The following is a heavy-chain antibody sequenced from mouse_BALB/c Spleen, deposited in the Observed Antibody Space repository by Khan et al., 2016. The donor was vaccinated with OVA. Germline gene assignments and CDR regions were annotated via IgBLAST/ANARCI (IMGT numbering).Heavy chain of an antibody. Sequence: EVQLQESGPGLVKPSQSLSLTCTVTGYSITSDYAWNWIRQFPGNKLEWMGYISYSGSTAYNPSLKSRISITRDTSKNQVFLQLNSVTTEDTATYYCASIILNDYGINFEGYYFDYWGQGTTLTVSS. CDR3: ASIILNDYGINFEGYYFDY. J-gene: IGHJ2*01. CDR2: ISYSGST. D-gene: IGHD2-1*01. CDR1: GYSITSDYA. V-gene: IGHV3-2*02.